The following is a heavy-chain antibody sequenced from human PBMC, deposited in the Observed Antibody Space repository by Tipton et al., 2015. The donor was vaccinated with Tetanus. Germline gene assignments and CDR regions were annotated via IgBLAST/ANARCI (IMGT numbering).Heavy chain of an antibody. CDR2: AYYSGST. D-gene: IGHD3-9*01. CDR1: GGSMSGSGHY. Sequence: GLVKPSETLSLTCIVSGGSMSGSGHYGAWVRQSPGKGLEWIGSAYYSGSTYYNPSLKSRVTISVDTSKNQFSLELSSVTAADTAVYYCARHSSLKALNYWGQGTLVTASS. CDR3: ARHSSLKALNY. V-gene: IGHV4-39*01. J-gene: IGHJ4*02.